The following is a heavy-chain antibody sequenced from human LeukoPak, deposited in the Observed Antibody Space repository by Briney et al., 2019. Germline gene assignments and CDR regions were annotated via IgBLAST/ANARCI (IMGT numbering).Heavy chain of an antibody. D-gene: IGHD3-22*01. V-gene: IGHV4-30-4*01. CDR2: IYYSGST. CDR3: ARGHGYYDSSGYYPYYFDY. J-gene: IGHJ4*02. CDR1: GGSISSGDYY. Sequence: SQTLSLTCTVSGGSISSGDYYWSWIRQPPGKGLEWIGYIYYSGSTYYNPSLKSRVTISVDTSKNQFSLKLSSVTAADTAVYYCARGHGYYDSSGYYPYYFDYWGQGTLVTVSS.